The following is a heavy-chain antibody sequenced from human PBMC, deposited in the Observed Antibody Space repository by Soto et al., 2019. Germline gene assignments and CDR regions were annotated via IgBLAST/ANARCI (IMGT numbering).Heavy chain of an antibody. CDR2: VKSKTDGGSA. CDR3: TTDSRTTMPEVRFDY. V-gene: IGHV3-15*07. CDR1: GFPFSNAW. D-gene: IGHD3-10*01. Sequence: GGSLRLSCAASGFPFSNAWINWVRQTPGTGLQWVGRVKSKTDGGSADYAAPVKGRFAVSRDDSKNIVYLQMNSVKIEDTGVYYCTTDSRTTMPEVRFDYWGHGTLVT. J-gene: IGHJ4*01.